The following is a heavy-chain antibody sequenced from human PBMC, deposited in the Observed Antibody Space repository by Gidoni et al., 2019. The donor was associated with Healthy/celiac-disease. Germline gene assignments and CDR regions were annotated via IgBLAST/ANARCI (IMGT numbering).Heavy chain of an antibody. CDR1: GGSFSGYS. D-gene: IGHD3-10*01. J-gene: IGHJ6*02. V-gene: IGHV4-34*01. Sequence: QVQLQQWGAGLLKPSETLSLTCAVYGGSFSGYSWSWIRQPPGKGLEWIGEINHSGSTNYNPSLKSRVTISVDTSKNQFSLKLSSVTAADTAVYYCARGYYYGSGSYHRFYYYYGMDVWGQGTTVTVSS. CDR3: ARGYYYGSGSYHRFYYYYGMDV. CDR2: INHSGST.